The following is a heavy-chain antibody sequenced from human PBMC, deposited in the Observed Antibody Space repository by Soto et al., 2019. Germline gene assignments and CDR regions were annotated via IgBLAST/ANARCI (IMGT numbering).Heavy chain of an antibody. V-gene: IGHV3-21*01. CDR3: ARDVDTAIGDFDY. CDR1: GFTFSSYS. J-gene: IGHJ4*02. Sequence: NPGGSLRLSCAASGFTFSSYSMNWVRQAPGKGLEWVSSISSSSSYIYYADSVKGRFTISRDNAKNSLYLQMNSLRAEDTAVYYCARDVDTAIGDFDYCGQGTLVTVSS. D-gene: IGHD5-18*01. CDR2: ISSSSSYI.